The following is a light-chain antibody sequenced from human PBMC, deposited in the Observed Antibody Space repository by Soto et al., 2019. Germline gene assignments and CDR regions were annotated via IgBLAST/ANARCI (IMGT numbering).Light chain of an antibody. Sequence: QSVLTQPASVSGSPGQSITISCTGTNSDIGYYTRVSWYQQHPGKAPKLVIYEVSNRPSGVSDRFSGSKSGNTASLTISGLQAEDEADYYCCSFTTSPNNVFGSGTKGTVL. CDR1: NSDIGYYTR. J-gene: IGLJ1*01. CDR3: CSFTTSPNNV. CDR2: EVS. V-gene: IGLV2-14*01.